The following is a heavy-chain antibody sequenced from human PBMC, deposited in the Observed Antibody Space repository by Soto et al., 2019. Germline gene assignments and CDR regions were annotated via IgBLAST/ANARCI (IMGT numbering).Heavy chain of an antibody. Sequence: SETLSLTCSIYSGSFSGYYWSWIRQPPGKGLDGIGEISQSGNTNYSPSLKSRVSISIDTSKKQFSLHPTYVSAADTAVYYCASAPKVSGSSQTRPDFWGQGTLVTVSS. D-gene: IGHD6-25*01. V-gene: IGHV4-34*01. CDR2: ISQSGNT. J-gene: IGHJ4*02. CDR3: ASAPKVSGSSQTRPDF. CDR1: SGSFSGYY.